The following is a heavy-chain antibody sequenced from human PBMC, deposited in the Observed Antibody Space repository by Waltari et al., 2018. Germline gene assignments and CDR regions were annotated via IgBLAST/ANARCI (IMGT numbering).Heavy chain of an antibody. CDR1: GFPFSNYA. D-gene: IGHD4-17*01. V-gene: IGHV3-30-3*01. CDR2: ISYDGSNI. J-gene: IGHJ4*02. CDR3: AGHDYGEASAPDY. Sequence: QVLLVESGGDVVQPGGSLRLACAASGFPFSNYALHWVRRAPGKGLEWVTLISYDGSNIYYADSVKGRFTVSRDNSKNTLSLQMNNLGPEDTAMYYCAGHDYGEASAPDYWGQGTLVSVST.